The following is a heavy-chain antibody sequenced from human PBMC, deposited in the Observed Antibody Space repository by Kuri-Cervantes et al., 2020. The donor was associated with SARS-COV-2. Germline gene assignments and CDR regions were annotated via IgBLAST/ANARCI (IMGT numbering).Heavy chain of an antibody. CDR2: ISYDGSNK. Sequence: GVSLRLSCAASGFTFSSYAMHWVRQAPGKGLEWVTVISYDGSNKYYADSVKGRFTISRDNSKNTLYLQMNSLRAEDTAVYYCARDYDSSGHMLDYWGQGTPVTVSS. D-gene: IGHD3-22*01. V-gene: IGHV3-30*04. J-gene: IGHJ4*02. CDR3: ARDYDSSGHMLDY. CDR1: GFTFSSYA.